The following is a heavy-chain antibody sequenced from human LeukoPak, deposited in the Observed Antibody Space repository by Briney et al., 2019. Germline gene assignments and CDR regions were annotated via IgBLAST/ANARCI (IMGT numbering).Heavy chain of an antibody. Sequence: ASVKVSCKASGYTFSSYGISWVRQAPGQGLEWMGWISAYNGNTNYAQKLQGRVTMTTDTSTSTAYMELRSLRSDDTAVYYCARDQRPTMRYSRSEGGEFDPWGQGTLVTVSS. D-gene: IGHD6-13*01. J-gene: IGHJ5*02. V-gene: IGHV1-18*01. CDR3: ARDQRPTMRYSRSEGGEFDP. CDR2: ISAYNGNT. CDR1: GYTFSSYG.